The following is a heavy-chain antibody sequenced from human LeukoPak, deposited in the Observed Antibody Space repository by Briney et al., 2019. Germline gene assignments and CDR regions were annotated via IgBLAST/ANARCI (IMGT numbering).Heavy chain of an antibody. D-gene: IGHD1-26*01. V-gene: IGHV3-7*05. J-gene: IGHJ4*02. CDR1: LSTPSTHW. CDR3: ARETRGTVGSY. Sequence: GGSLRLSCTASLSTPSTHWMTWFRQTPGKGLEWVASLRQDGCDKYYVDSVKGRFTISRDNAANSLYLQMNSLRAEDTAVYYCARETRGTVGSYWGQGTLVTVSS. CDR2: LRQDGCDK.